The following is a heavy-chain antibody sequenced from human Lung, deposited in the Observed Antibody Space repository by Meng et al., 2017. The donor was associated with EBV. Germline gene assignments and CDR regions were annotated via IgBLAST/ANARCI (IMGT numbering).Heavy chain of an antibody. CDR2: IYYSGST. V-gene: IGHV4-31*01. Sequence: QESRPGVVNPSQTPSLTSTVSGGSVDSVAYSWSWIRQRPWKGLEWIGYIYYSGSTYYNPSLKSLVTISVDTSKNQFSLKLSSVTAADTAVYYCARISLSYYFDYSGFPNDYWGQGTLVTVSS. D-gene: IGHD4-23*01. CDR1: GGSVDSVAYS. J-gene: IGHJ4*02. CDR3: ARISLSYYFDYSGFPNDY.